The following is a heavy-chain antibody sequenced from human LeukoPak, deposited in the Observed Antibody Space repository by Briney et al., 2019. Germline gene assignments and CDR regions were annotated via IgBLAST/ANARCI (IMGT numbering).Heavy chain of an antibody. CDR3: AGGGWTIFGVLITIGVYMDV. Sequence: PGGSLRLSCAASGFTFSSYAMHWVRQAPGKGLEWVALISYDGRNKFYADSVKGRFTLSRDSSKNTLYLQMNSLRAEDTALYYCAGGGWTIFGVLITIGVYMDVWGKGTTVTVSS. V-gene: IGHV3-30-3*01. CDR1: GFTFSSYA. J-gene: IGHJ6*04. D-gene: IGHD3-3*01. CDR2: ISYDGRNK.